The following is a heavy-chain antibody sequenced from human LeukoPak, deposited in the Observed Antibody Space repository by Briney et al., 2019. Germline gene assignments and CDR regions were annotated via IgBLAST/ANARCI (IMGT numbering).Heavy chain of an antibody. CDR3: ARDLGETGY. Sequence: GGSLRLSCAASGFTFSNAWMSWVRQAPGKGLEWVGRIKSKTDGGTTDYAAPVKGRFTISRDDSKNTLYLQMNSLRAEDTAVYYCARDLGETGYWGQGTLVTVSS. CDR2: IKSKTDGGTT. V-gene: IGHV3-15*01. CDR1: GFTFSNAW. D-gene: IGHD3-10*01. J-gene: IGHJ4*02.